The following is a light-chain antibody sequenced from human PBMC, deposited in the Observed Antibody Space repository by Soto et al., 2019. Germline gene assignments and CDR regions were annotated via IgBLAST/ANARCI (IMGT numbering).Light chain of an antibody. Sequence: DIVLTQSPGTLSLSPGERATLSCRASQTVSSSSLAWYQQKPGQAPRLLIFGASTRAAGFPDRFSGSGSGTDFTLTISRLEPEDFAVYYCQQYGSSPITFGQGTRLEIK. CDR3: QQYGSSPIT. CDR2: GAS. CDR1: QTVSSSS. V-gene: IGKV3-20*01. J-gene: IGKJ5*01.